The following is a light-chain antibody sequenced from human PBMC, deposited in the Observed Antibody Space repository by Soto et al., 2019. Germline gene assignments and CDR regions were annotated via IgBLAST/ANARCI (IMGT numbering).Light chain of an antibody. J-gene: IGKJ2*01. CDR2: GAS. CDR3: QHYGSSPYT. V-gene: IGKV3-20*01. Sequence: EIVLTQSPGTLSLSPGERATLSCRASQSVSSSYLAWCQQKPGQAPRLLIYGASSRATGIPDRFSGSGSGTDFTLTISRLEPEDFAVYYCQHYGSSPYTFGQGTNLGIK. CDR1: QSVSSSY.